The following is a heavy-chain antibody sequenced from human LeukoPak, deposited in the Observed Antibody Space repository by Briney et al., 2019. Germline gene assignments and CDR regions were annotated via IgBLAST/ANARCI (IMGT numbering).Heavy chain of an antibody. J-gene: IGHJ4*02. Sequence: GGSLRLSCAASGFTVSSNYMSWVRQAPGKGLEWVSVIYSGGSTYYADSVKGRFTISRDNSKNTLYLQMNSLRAEDTAVYYCARGYYDSSGPDGDYFDYWGQGTPVTVSS. V-gene: IGHV3-53*01. CDR3: ARGYYDSSGPDGDYFDY. D-gene: IGHD3-22*01. CDR1: GFTVSSNY. CDR2: IYSGGST.